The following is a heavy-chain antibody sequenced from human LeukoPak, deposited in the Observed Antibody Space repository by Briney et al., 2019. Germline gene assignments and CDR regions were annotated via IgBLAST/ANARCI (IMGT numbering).Heavy chain of an antibody. D-gene: IGHD3-10*01. CDR2: INQDGSGK. J-gene: IGHJ4*02. V-gene: IGHV3-7*01. CDR1: GFTFSNYW. Sequence: GGSLRLSCAASGFTFSNYWMTWVRQSPGKGLEWVAIINQDGSGKYYVGSVKGRFTISRDNAKNSLYLQMSSRRAEDTAVYYCARGGHRQREFWGQGTLVTVSS. CDR3: ARGGHRQREF.